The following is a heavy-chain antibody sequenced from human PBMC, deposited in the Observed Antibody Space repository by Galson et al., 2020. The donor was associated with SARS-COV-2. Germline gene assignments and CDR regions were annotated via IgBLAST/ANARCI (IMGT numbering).Heavy chain of an antibody. V-gene: IGHV3-30-3*02. D-gene: IGHD3-10*01. Sequence: GGSLRLSCAASGFTFSRYAMHWVRQAPGKGLEWLAVISYDGSFKYYADSVKGQFTISRDNSKNTLYLQMNSLRTEDTAVYYCAKSDSGSYSSPSDYWGQGILVTVSS. CDR3: AKSDSGSYSSPSDY. CDR2: ISYDGSFK. J-gene: IGHJ4*02. CDR1: GFTFSRYA.